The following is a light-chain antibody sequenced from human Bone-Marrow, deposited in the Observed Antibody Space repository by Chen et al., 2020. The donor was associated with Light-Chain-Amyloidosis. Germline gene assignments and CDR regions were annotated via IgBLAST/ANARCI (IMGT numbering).Light chain of an antibody. Sequence: SYELPQPPSVSVSPGQTARITCSGDDLPTKYAYWYQQKPGQAPVLVIHRDNERPSGISERFSGSSSGTTATLTISGVQAEDEADYHCQSADSSGTYEVIFGGGTKLTVL. V-gene: IGLV3-25*03. J-gene: IGLJ2*01. CDR2: RDN. CDR3: QSADSSGTYEVI. CDR1: DLPTKY.